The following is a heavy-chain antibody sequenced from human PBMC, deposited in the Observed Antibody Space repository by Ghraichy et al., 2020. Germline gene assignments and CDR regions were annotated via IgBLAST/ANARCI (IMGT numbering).Heavy chain of an antibody. V-gene: IGHV4-59*08. CDR3: ARHMSICSGRSCYSYYFDY. CDR1: GGSISGHY. CDR2: ISHSGDT. D-gene: IGHD2-15*01. Sequence: ETLSLTCTVSGGSISGHYWSWIRQSPGKGLEYIGYISHSGDTRYNPSLKSRVIISLDTSKNQFSLDLSSLTAADTAVYYCARHMSICSGRSCYSYYFDYWGQGSLVTVSS. J-gene: IGHJ4*02.